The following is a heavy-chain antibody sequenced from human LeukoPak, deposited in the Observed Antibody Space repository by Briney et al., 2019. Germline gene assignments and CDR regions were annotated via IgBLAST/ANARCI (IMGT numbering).Heavy chain of an antibody. Sequence: ASEKVSCKASGGTFSSYAISWVRQAPGQGLEWMGRIIPILGIANYAQKFQGRVTITADKSTSTAYMELSSLRSEDTAVYYCARVQHTVTDVFDYWGQGTLVTVSS. CDR3: ARVQHTVTDVFDY. J-gene: IGHJ4*02. V-gene: IGHV1-69*04. D-gene: IGHD4-17*01. CDR1: GGTFSSYA. CDR2: IIPILGIA.